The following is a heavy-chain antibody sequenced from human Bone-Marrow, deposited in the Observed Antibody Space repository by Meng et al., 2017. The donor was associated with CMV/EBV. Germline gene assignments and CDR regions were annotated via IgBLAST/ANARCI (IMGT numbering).Heavy chain of an antibody. CDR1: GFTVSSNY. D-gene: IGHD6-13*01. V-gene: IGHV1-46*01. J-gene: IGHJ4*02. Sequence: GGSLRLSCAASGFTVSSNYMSWVRQAPGQGLEWMGIINPSGGSTSYAQKFQGRVTMTRDTSTSTVYMELSSLRSEDTAVYYCARGSPKYSSSWYYFDYWGQGTLVTVSS. CDR3: ARGSPKYSSSWYYFDY. CDR2: INPSGGST.